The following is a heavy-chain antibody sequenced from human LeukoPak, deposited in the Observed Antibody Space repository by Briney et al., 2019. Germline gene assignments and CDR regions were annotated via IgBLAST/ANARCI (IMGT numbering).Heavy chain of an antibody. D-gene: IGHD6-19*01. CDR3: ARSYSSGWSDY. CDR1: GGSFSGYY. Sequence: SETLSLTCAVYGGSFSGYYWTWIRQTPGKGLEWIGYIYPSGTTYPSGSTNYNPSLKSRVTMSVDTSRNQVSLNLSSVTAADTAVYYCARSYSSGWSDYWGQGTLVTVSS. J-gene: IGHJ4*02. CDR2: IYPSGTTYPSGST. V-gene: IGHV4-34*11.